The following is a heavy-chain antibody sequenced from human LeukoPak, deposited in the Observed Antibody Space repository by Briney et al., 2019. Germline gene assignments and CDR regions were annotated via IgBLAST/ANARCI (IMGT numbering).Heavy chain of an antibody. V-gene: IGHV3-21*01. D-gene: IGHD6-19*01. Sequence: GGSLRFSCAASGFTFSSYSMNWVRQAPGKGLEWVSSISSSSSYIYYADSVKGRFTISRDNAKNSLYLQMNSLRAEDTAVYYCARFRYSSGWGADYYYYGMDVWGQGTTVTVSS. CDR2: ISSSSSYI. CDR1: GFTFSSYS. CDR3: ARFRYSSGWGADYYYYGMDV. J-gene: IGHJ6*02.